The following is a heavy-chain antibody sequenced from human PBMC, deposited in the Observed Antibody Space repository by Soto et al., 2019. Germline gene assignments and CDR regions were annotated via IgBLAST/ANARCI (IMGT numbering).Heavy chain of an antibody. D-gene: IGHD5-12*01. CDR3: AKGQIVATGRGYYGMDV. J-gene: IGHJ6*02. CDR1: GGTFSSYA. V-gene: IGHV1-69*06. CDR2: IIPIFGTA. Sequence: QVQLVQSGAEVKKPGSSVKVSCKASGGTFSSYAISWVRQAPGQGLEWMGGIIPIFGTANYAQKFQGRVTITADKSTSTAYMELSSLRSEDTAIYYCAKGQIVATGRGYYGMDVWGQGTTVTVSS.